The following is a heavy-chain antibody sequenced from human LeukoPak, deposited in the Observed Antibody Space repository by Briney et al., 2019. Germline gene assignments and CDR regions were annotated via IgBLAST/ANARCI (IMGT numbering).Heavy chain of an antibody. CDR3: ARRYYYYGMDV. CDR1: GGSISSSSYY. Sequence: ETLSPTCTVSGGSISSSSYYWGWIRPPPGKGLEWIGSIYYSGSTYYNPSLKSRVTISVDTSKNQFSLKLSSVTAADTAVYYCARRYYYYGMDVWGRGTTVTVSS. J-gene: IGHJ6*02. CDR2: IYYSGST. V-gene: IGHV4-39*07.